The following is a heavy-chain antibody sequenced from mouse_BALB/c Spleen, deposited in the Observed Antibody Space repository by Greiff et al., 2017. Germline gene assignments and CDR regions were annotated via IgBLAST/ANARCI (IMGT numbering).Heavy chain of an antibody. Sequence: VQLQESGAELARPGASVKLSCKASGYTFTSYWMQWVKQRPGQGLEWIGAIYPGDGDTRYTQKFKGKATLTADKSSSTAYMQLSSLASEDSAVYYCARCGTGSYYFDYWGQGTTLTVSS. J-gene: IGHJ2*01. D-gene: IGHD4-1*01. CDR3: ARCGTGSYYFDY. CDR1: GYTFTSYW. CDR2: IYPGDGDT. V-gene: IGHV1-87*01.